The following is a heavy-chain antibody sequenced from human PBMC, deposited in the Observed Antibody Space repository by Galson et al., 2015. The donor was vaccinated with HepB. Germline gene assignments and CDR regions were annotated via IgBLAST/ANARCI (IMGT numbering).Heavy chain of an antibody. CDR2: IKPDGGGA. CDR3: ARVLTHWYCDL. J-gene: IGHJ2*01. CDR1: GFSFSSSW. Sequence: SLRLSCAASGFSFSSSWMTWFRRVPGKGLVWVSHIKPDGGGACYAHSVKGRFTISRDNARNSLYLQVHRLRADDTAEYYCARVLTHWYCDLWGRGTLVTVSP. V-gene: IGHV3-7*01. D-gene: IGHD4-23*01.